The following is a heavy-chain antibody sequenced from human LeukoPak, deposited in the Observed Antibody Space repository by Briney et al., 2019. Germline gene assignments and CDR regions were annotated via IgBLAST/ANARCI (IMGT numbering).Heavy chain of an antibody. Sequence: PSETLSLTCTVSGGSISSSSYYWGWIRQPPGKGLEWIGSIYHSGSTYNNPSLKSRVTISVDTSKNQFSLKLTSVTAADTAVYYCARGPSSSSGVYYYYYMDVWGTGTTVTVSS. V-gene: IGHV4-39*07. D-gene: IGHD6-6*01. CDR1: GGSISSSSYY. CDR3: ARGPSSSSGVYYYYYMDV. CDR2: IYHSGST. J-gene: IGHJ6*03.